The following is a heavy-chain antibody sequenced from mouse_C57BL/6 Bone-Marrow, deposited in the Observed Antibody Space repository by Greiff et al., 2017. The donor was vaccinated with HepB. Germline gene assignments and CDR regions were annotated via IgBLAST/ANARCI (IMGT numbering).Heavy chain of an antibody. CDR2: INPSNGGT. J-gene: IGHJ3*01. CDR3: ARGYYGNYVGWVFAY. D-gene: IGHD2-1*01. Sequence: QVHVKQPGTELVKPGASVKLSCKASGYTFTSYWMHWVKQRPGQGLEWIGNINPSNGGTNYNEKFKSKATLTVDKSSSTAYMQLSSLTSEDSAVYYCARGYYGNYVGWVFAYWGQGTLVTVSA. V-gene: IGHV1-53*01. CDR1: GYTFTSYW.